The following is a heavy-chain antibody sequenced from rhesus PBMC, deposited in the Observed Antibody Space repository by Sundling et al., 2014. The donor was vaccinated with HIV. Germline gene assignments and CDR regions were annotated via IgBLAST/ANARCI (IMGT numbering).Heavy chain of an antibody. V-gene: IGHV4-65*02. CDR2: ISGDSGNT. J-gene: IGHJ6*01. CDR1: GGSISSTNW. CDR3: ARVFYNGGSYYGFDS. Sequence: QVQLQESGPGLVKPSETLSLTCAVSGGSISSTNWWSWIRQPPGKGLEWFGSISGDSGNTFYNPSLKNRVTISRDTSKNQFSLNLRSVTAADTAVYYCARVFYNGGSYYGFDSWGHGVVVTVSS. D-gene: IGHD4-4*01.